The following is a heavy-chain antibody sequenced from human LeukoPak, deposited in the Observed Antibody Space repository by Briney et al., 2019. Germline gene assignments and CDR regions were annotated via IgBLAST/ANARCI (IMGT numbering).Heavy chain of an antibody. D-gene: IGHD6-19*01. V-gene: IGHV4-61*08. Sequence: SETLSLTCTVSGGSISSGGYYWSWIRQPPGKGLEWIGYIYTSGSTNYNPSLKSRVTISVDTSKNQFSLKLSSVTAADTAVYCCARRRYSSGWYWFDPWGQGTLVTVSS. CDR1: GGSISSGGYY. CDR3: ARRRYSSGWYWFDP. CDR2: IYTSGST. J-gene: IGHJ5*02.